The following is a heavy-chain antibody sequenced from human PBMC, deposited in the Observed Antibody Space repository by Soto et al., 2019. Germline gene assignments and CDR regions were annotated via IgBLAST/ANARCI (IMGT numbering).Heavy chain of an antibody. V-gene: IGHV1-24*01. D-gene: IGHD1-26*01. CDR3: ATGARPSGSYLSY. CDR2: YDPEDGET. J-gene: IGHJ4*02. Sequence: ASVKISCKVSGYTLTELSMHWVRQAPGRGLEWMGGYDPEDGETSCAQKFQGRVTMTEDTSTDTAYMELSSLRSQDTSVYYCATGARPSGSYLSYWGQGTLGTVSS. CDR1: GYTLTELS.